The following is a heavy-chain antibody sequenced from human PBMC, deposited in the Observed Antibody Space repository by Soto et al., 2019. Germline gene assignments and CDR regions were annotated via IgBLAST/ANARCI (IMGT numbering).Heavy chain of an antibody. J-gene: IGHJ4*02. Sequence: ASMKVSCKASGYTFTSYGISWVRQAPGQGPEWMGWISAYNGNTNYAQNLQGRVTMTTDTSTSTAYMELRSLRSDDTAVYYCARDRYRYDFWGVYWVLFDYWGQGTLVTVSS. D-gene: IGHD3-3*01. CDR2: ISAYNGNT. CDR3: ARDRYRYDFWGVYWVLFDY. V-gene: IGHV1-18*01. CDR1: GYTFTSYG.